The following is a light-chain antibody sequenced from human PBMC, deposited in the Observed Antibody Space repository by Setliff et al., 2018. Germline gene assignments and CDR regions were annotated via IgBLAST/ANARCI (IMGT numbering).Light chain of an antibody. Sequence: QSVLTQPPSASETPGQGVTISCSGSSSNIGSKTVSWYQQLPGTAPKLLIYSNDQRPSGVTDRFSGSKSGTSASLAISGLQSEDEADYYCAAWDDSLNSDVFGTGTKGTVL. J-gene: IGLJ1*01. V-gene: IGLV1-44*01. CDR1: SSNIGSKT. CDR2: SND. CDR3: AAWDDSLNSDV.